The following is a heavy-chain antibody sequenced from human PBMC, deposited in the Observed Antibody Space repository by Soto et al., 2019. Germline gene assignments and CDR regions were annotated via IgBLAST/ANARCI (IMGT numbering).Heavy chain of an antibody. V-gene: IGHV4-34*01. J-gene: IGHJ4*02. CDR2: INHSGST. Sequence: SESLSLTCAVYGGSLSGYYWSWIRQPPGKGLEWIGEINHSGSTNYNPSPNGRVTISVDTAKSQFSLKLSTVTAAVTAVYYCARGRVPREEAAGTHYYFDYWGQGTLVTVSS. D-gene: IGHD6-13*01. CDR1: GGSLSGYY. CDR3: ARGRVPREEAAGTHYYFDY.